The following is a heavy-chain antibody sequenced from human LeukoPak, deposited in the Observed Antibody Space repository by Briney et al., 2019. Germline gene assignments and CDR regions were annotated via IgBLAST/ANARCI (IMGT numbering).Heavy chain of an antibody. CDR2: INHSGST. CDR3: ARGERYCSSTSCYRFDY. D-gene: IGHD2-2*01. J-gene: IGHJ4*02. Sequence: SETLSLTCAVYGGSFSGYYWSWIRQPPGKGLEWIGEINHSGSTNYNPSLKSRVTISVDTSKNQFSLKLSSVTAADTAVYYCARGERYCSSTSCYRFDYWGQGTLVTVSS. CDR1: GGSFSGYY. V-gene: IGHV4-34*01.